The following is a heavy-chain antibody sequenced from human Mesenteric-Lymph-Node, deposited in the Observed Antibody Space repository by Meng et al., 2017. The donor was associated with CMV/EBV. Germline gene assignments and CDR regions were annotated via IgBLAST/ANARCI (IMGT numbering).Heavy chain of an antibody. J-gene: IGHJ4*02. CDR2: VSRGGDT. D-gene: IGHD1-1*01. CDR3: AKDRVLDY. CDR1: GFTFSTFV. V-gene: IGHV3-23*01. Sequence: GESLKISCAASGFTFSTFVMRWVRQAPGKGLEWVSTVSRGGDTYYADSVKGRFTISRDNSKNTLYLQMNSLRAEDTAVYYCAKDRVLDYWGQGTLVTVSS.